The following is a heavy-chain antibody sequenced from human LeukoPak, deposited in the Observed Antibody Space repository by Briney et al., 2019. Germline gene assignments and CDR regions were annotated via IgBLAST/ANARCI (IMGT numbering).Heavy chain of an antibody. CDR2: ISYDGSNK. V-gene: IGHV3-30*18. CDR3: AKDRGGYYFDY. J-gene: IGHJ4*02. D-gene: IGHD3-16*01. Sequence: GGSLRLSCAASGFTFSSYGMHLVRQAPGKGLEWVAVISYDGSNKYYADSVKGRFTISRDNPKNTLYLQMNSLRAEDTAVYYCAKDRGGYYFDYWGQGTLVTVSS. CDR1: GFTFSSYG.